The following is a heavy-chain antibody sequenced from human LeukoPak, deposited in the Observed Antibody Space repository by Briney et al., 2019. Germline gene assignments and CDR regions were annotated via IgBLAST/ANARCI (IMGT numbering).Heavy chain of an antibody. V-gene: IGHV3-33*06. D-gene: IGHD3-3*01. Sequence: PGGSLRLPCAASGFTFSSYGMHWVRQAPGKGLEWVAIIWYDGSNKYYADSVKGRFTISKDNSKNTLYLQMNSLRAEDTAVYYCAKDQDPRKSGQDEYCQYGGQGTLVTVSS. CDR1: GFTFSSYG. CDR3: AKDQDPRKSGQDEYCQY. CDR2: IWYDGSNK. J-gene: IGHJ1*01.